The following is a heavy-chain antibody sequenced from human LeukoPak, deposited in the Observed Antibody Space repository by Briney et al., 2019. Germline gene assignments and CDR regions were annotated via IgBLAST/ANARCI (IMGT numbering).Heavy chain of an antibody. D-gene: IGHD6-6*01. CDR1: GFTFDDYA. J-gene: IGHJ4*02. CDR3: AKEGRAAQIDY. Sequence: GGSLRLSCAASGFTFDDYAMHWVRQAPGKGLEWVSGISWNSGSIGYADSVKGRFTISRDNAKNSLYLRMNSLRAEDMALYYCAKEGRAAQIDYWGQGTLVTVSS. V-gene: IGHV3-9*03. CDR2: ISWNSGSI.